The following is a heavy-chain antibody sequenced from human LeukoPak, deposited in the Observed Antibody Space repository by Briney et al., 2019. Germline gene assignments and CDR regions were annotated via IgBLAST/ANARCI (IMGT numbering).Heavy chain of an antibody. CDR1: GYSISSGYY. CDR3: ARVGYYYDSSGST. CDR2: IYHSGST. Sequence: SETLSLTCAVSGYSISSGYYWGWIRQPPGKGLEWIGSIYHSGSTYYNPSLKSRVTISVDTSKNQFSLKLSSVTAADTAVYYCARVGYYYDSSGSTWGQGTLVTVSS. J-gene: IGHJ5*02. V-gene: IGHV4-38-2*01. D-gene: IGHD3-22*01.